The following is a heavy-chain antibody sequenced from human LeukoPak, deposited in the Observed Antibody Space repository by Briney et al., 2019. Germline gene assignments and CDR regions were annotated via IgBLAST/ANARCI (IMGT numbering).Heavy chain of an antibody. J-gene: IGHJ5*02. CDR3: SPCGHAYDWFGP. Sequence: EASVKVSCKAFGATLNIGHAFIWARQAPGQGLQWMGRIIPFLGEVNYAQNFQGRVSFTADKSTATMYMEMKSLRLDDTAIYYCSPCGHAYDWFGPWGQGTLATVSS. D-gene: IGHD5-12*01. V-gene: IGHV1-69*04. CDR2: IIPFLGEV. CDR1: GATLNIGHA.